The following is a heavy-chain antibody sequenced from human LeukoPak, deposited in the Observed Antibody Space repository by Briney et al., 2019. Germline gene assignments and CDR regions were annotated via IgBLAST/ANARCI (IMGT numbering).Heavy chain of an antibody. Sequence: ASVKVSCKASGYTFTGYYMHWVRQAPGQGLEWVGWINPKNGGSNYAQKFQGRVTMTRDTSISTIYMELSRLISDDTAVYYCARGTRFGAASDTGYWGQGTLVTVSS. V-gene: IGHV1-2*02. D-gene: IGHD6-13*01. J-gene: IGHJ4*02. CDR1: GYTFTGYY. CDR3: ARGTRFGAASDTGY. CDR2: INPKNGGS.